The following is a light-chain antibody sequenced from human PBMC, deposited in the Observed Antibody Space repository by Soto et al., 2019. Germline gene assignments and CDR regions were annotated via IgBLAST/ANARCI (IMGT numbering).Light chain of an antibody. CDR1: QGISNS. V-gene: IGKV1-16*01. Sequence: IKMPQFHPLLSAPVGARVTIPCRPSQGISNSLAWFQQKPGKAPKSLIYAAFNLQTGVPSRFSGSGSGTEFTLTISSLQPEDFATYYCQQHNAYPLTFGGGTKVDIK. CDR2: AAF. J-gene: IGKJ4*01. CDR3: QQHNAYPLT.